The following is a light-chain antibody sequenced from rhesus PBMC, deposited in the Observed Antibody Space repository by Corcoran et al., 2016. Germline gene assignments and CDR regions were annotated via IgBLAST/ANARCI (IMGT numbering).Light chain of an antibody. V-gene: IGKV1-74*01. CDR2: SAS. CDR3: QHGYGTPFT. CDR1: ENVTNY. Sequence: DIQMTQSPSSLSAFVGDRVTITCRASENVTNYLNWYHQKPGKAPEFLIYSASPLQTGVPSRFTGRGSGTEFFLSISSLQPEDVGTYYCQHGYGTPFTFGPGTKLDIK. J-gene: IGKJ3*01.